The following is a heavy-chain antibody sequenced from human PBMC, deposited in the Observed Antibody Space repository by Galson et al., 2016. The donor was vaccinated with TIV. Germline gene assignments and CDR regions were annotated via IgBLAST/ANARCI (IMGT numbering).Heavy chain of an antibody. CDR3: ARVHLGYFDY. Sequence: SETLSLTCTVSGASNMSYFWNWIRQAPGKGLEWIGDIYYSGSTNYNPSLETRVTISVDTSKNQFSLSLNSVTAADTAMYYCARVHLGYFDYWGQGILVTVSS. D-gene: IGHD3-16*01. CDR2: IYYSGST. J-gene: IGHJ4*02. V-gene: IGHV4-59*01. CDR1: GASNMSYF.